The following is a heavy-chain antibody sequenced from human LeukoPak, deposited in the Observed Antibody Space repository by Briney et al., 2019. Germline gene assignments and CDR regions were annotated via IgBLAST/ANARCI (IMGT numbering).Heavy chain of an antibody. J-gene: IGHJ6*03. CDR3: ASKSTYDFWSGPTGYYYYYMDV. CDR1: GGTFSSYA. V-gene: IGHV1-69*05. D-gene: IGHD3-3*01. CDR2: IIPIFGTA. Sequence: AAVKVSCKASGGTFSSYAISWVRQAPGQGLEWMGGIIPIFGTANYAQKFHGRVTITTDESTSTAYMALSSLRSEDTAVYYCASKSTYDFWSGPTGYYYYYMDVWGKGTTVTVSS.